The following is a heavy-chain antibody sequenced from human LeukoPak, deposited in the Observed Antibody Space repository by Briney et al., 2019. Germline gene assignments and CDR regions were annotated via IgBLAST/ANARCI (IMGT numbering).Heavy chain of an antibody. CDR2: IKQDGSEK. CDR3: ARFGPCSSTSCYLNWFDP. D-gene: IGHD2-2*01. CDR1: GFTFSSYW. V-gene: IGHV3-7*01. Sequence: GGSLRLSCAASGFTFSSYWMSWVCQAPGKGLEWVANIKQDGSEKYYVDSVKGRFTISRDNAKNSLYLQMNSLRAEDTAVYYCARFGPCSSTSCYLNWFDPWGQGTLVTVSS. J-gene: IGHJ5*02.